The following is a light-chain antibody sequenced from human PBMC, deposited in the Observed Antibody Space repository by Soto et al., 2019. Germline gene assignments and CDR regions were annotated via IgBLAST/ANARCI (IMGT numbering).Light chain of an antibody. Sequence: EIVLTQSPGTLSLSPGERATLSCRASQSVSSNYLAWYQQKPGQAPRLLIYGASSRATGIPARFSGSGSGTDFTLTISSLQSEDLAIYYCQQYNNWPLTFGQGTRLEIK. CDR3: QQYNNWPLT. V-gene: IGKV3D-15*01. J-gene: IGKJ5*01. CDR1: QSVSSN. CDR2: GAS.